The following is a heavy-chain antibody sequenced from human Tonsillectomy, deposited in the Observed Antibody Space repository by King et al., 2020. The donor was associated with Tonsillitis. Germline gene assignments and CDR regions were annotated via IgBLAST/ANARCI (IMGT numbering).Heavy chain of an antibody. D-gene: IGHD6-25*01. CDR3: ARGLGILAGDRDY. J-gene: IGHJ4*02. Sequence: VQLQQWGAGLLKPSETLSLTCAVYGGSFSGYYWSWIRQPPGRGLEWIVEINHSGSTNYNPSLKSRVTISVDTSKNQFSLNLNSVTAADTAVYYCARGLGILAGDRDYWGQGTLVTVSS. CDR1: GGSFSGYY. CDR2: INHSGST. V-gene: IGHV4-34*01.